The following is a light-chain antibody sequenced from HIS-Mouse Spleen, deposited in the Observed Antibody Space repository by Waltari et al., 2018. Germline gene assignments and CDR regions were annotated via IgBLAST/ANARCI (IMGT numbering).Light chain of an antibody. Sequence: QSALTQPASVSGSPGQSITISCTGTSRDVGSDNLVPWYQQHPGKAPKLMIYEGSKRPAGVSNRFSGSKSGNTASLTISGLQAEDEADYYCCSYAGSSTYVFGTGTKVTVL. V-gene: IGLV2-23*01. CDR3: CSYAGSSTYV. J-gene: IGLJ1*01. CDR2: EGS. CDR1: SRDVGSDNL.